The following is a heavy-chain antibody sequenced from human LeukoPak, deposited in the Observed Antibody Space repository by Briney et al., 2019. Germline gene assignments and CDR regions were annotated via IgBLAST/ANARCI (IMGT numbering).Heavy chain of an antibody. D-gene: IGHD3-22*01. CDR1: GFPFSSYA. CDR3: AKGSSGSRPYYFDY. CDR2: ITDSGGST. V-gene: IGHV3-23*01. J-gene: IGHJ4*02. Sequence: GGSLRLSCAASGFPFSSYAMSWVRQARGEGVEWVSAITDSGGSTYYSDSVKGRFTISRDNSKNTLYLQVHTLRAEDTAIYYCAKGSSGSRPYYFDYWGQGTLVTVSS.